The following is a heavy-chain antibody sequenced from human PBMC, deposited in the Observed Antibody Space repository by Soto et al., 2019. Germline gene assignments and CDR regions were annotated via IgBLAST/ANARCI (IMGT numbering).Heavy chain of an antibody. V-gene: IGHV3-15*07. Sequence: EVQLVESGGGLGKPGGSLRLSCAASGFTFSNAWLKWVRQAPGKGREWVGRIKRKTDGGTTDYAEPVKGRFTISRDDSKNTLYLQMNSLKTEDTAVYYCTTDGRFRLQSTYYYYYGMYVWGQGTTVTVSS. J-gene: IGHJ6*02. D-gene: IGHD4-4*01. CDR3: TTDGRFRLQSTYYYYYGMYV. CDR2: IKRKTDGGTT. CDR1: GFTFSNAW.